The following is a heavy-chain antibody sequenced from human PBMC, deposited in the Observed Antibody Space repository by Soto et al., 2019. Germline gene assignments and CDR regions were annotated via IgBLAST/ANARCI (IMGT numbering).Heavy chain of an antibody. D-gene: IGHD6-6*01. V-gene: IGHV1-2*02. J-gene: IGHJ4*02. Sequence: ASVKVSCKASGYTFTGYYMHWVRQAPGQGLEWMGWINPNSGGTNYAQKFQGRVTMTRDTSISTAYMELSRLRSDDTAVYYCASLEAALTPLGGFDYWGQGTLVTVSS. CDR2: INPNSGGT. CDR3: ASLEAALTPLGGFDY. CDR1: GYTFTGYY.